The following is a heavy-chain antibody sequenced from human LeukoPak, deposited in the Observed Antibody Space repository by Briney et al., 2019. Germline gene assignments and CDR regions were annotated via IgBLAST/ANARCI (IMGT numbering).Heavy chain of an antibody. D-gene: IGHD2-21*02. CDR2: ISYDGSNK. V-gene: IGHV3-30*18. Sequence: GRSLRLSCAASGFTFSSYGMHWVRQAPGKGLEWVAVISYDGSNKYYADSVKGRFTISRDNSKNTLYLQMNSLRAEETAVYYCAKDSMVVVTAKGFDPWGQGTLVTVSS. CDR3: AKDSMVVVTAKGFDP. CDR1: GFTFSSYG. J-gene: IGHJ5*02.